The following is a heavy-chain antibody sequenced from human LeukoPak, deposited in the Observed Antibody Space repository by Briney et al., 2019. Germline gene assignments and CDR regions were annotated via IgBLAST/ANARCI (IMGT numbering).Heavy chain of an antibody. J-gene: IGHJ6*02. CDR3: ARGRWPYYYYYGMDV. D-gene: IGHD5-24*01. Sequence: SVKVSCKASGGTFSSYAISWVRQAPGQGLEWMGGIIPIFGTANYAQEFQGRVTITADESTSTAYMEPSSLRSEDTAVYYCARGRWPYYYYYGMDVWGQGTTVTVSS. CDR1: GGTFSSYA. CDR2: IIPIFGTA. V-gene: IGHV1-69*13.